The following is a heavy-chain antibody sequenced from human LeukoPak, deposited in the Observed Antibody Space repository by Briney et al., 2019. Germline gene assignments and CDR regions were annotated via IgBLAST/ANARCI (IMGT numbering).Heavy chain of an antibody. V-gene: IGHV4-59*01. J-gene: IGHJ4*02. CDR3: ARYAWGSSSPYFDY. CDR1: GGAISSYY. D-gene: IGHD6-6*01. Sequence: SETLSLTCTVSGGAISSYYWSWIRQPPGKGLEGIGYIYYSGSTNYNPSLKSRVTISVDTSKNQFSLKLSSVTAADTAVYYCARYAWGSSSPYFDYWGQGTPVTVSS. CDR2: IYYSGST.